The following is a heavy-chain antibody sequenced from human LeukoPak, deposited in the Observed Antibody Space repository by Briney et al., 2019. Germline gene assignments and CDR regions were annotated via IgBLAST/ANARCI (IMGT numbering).Heavy chain of an antibody. CDR3: TRQRPQTGSLDY. Sequence: GGSLRLSCAASGFTFSDSSMHWVRQASGKGLEWVGRVRDKTNSYATGYGESVKGRFTISRDDSKNTAYLEMSSLRVEGTAVYYCTRQRPQTGSLDYWGQGALVTVSS. V-gene: IGHV3-73*01. CDR2: VRDKTNSYAT. J-gene: IGHJ4*02. D-gene: IGHD1-26*01. CDR1: GFTFSDSS.